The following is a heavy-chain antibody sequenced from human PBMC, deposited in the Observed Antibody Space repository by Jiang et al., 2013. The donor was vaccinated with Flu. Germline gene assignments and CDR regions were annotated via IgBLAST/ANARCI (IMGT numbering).Heavy chain of an antibody. Sequence: ETLSLTCAVYGGSFSGYYWSWIRQPPGKGLEWIGEINHSGSTNYNPSLKSRVTISVDTSKNQFSLKLSSVTAADTAVYYCAGRGYYYGSGSYYNVNYYYYGMDVWGQGTTVTVSS. J-gene: IGHJ6*02. CDR3: AGRGYYYGSGSYYNVNYYYYGMDV. CDR1: GGSFSGYY. D-gene: IGHD3-10*01. V-gene: IGHV4-34*01. CDR2: INHSGST.